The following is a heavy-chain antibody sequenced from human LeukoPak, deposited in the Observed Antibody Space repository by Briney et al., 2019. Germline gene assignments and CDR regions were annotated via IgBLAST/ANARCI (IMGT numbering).Heavy chain of an antibody. J-gene: IGHJ3*02. CDR2: IIPILGVT. Sequence: SVKVSCKASGGTFSSYTITWVRQAPGQGLEWMGRIIPILGVTVYAQRFQGRVTITADKSTATAYMELSSLRSEDTAVYYCARDRRGYYYDRSGYHHDAFDIWGQGTMVTVSS. CDR1: GGTFSSYT. D-gene: IGHD3-22*01. CDR3: ARDRRGYYYDRSGYHHDAFDI. V-gene: IGHV1-69*04.